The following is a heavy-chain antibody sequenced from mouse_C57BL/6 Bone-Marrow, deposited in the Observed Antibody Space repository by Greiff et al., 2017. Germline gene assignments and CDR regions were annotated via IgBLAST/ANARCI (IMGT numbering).Heavy chain of an antibody. Sequence: VKVVESGAELVRPGTSVKVSCKASGYAFTNYLIEWVKQRPGQGLEWIGVINPGSGGTNYNEKFKGKATLTADKSSSTAYMQLSSLTSEDSAVYFCARSGIYYGNYAGFAYWGQGTLVTVSA. CDR2: INPGSGGT. V-gene: IGHV1-54*01. CDR3: ARSGIYYGNYAGFAY. D-gene: IGHD2-1*01. J-gene: IGHJ3*01. CDR1: GYAFTNYL.